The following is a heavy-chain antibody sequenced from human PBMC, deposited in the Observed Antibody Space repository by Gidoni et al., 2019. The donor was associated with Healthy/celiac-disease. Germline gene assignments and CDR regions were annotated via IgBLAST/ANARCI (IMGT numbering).Heavy chain of an antibody. CDR1: GGTFSSYA. V-gene: IGHV1-69*01. CDR3: ARGGGQDNVVVPAAYYMDV. CDR2: IIPIFGTA. Sequence: QVQLVQSGAEVKKPGSSVKVSCKASGGTFSSYAISWVRQAPGQRLEWMGGIIPIFGTANYAQKFQGRVTITADEATSTAYMELSSLRSEDTAVYYCARGGGQDNVVVPAAYYMDVWGKGTTVTVSS. D-gene: IGHD2-2*01. J-gene: IGHJ6*03.